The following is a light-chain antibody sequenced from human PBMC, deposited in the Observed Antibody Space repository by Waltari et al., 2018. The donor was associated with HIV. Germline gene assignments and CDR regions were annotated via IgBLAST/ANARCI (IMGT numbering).Light chain of an antibody. CDR3: SSYTSSSTRV. CDR1: SSDVGGYNY. CDR2: EVS. Sequence: ALTQPASVSGSPGQSITISCTGTSSDVGGYNYVSWYQQHPGKAPKLMIYEVSNRPSGVSNRFSGSKSGNTASLTISGLQAEDEADYYCSSYTSSSTRVFGGGTKLTVL. J-gene: IGLJ3*02. V-gene: IGLV2-14*01.